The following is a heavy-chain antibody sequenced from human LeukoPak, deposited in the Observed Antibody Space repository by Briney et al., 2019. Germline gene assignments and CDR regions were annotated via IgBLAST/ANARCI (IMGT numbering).Heavy chain of an antibody. CDR3: AREWSCYDSADS. CDR2: ITSDGSST. J-gene: IGHJ4*02. D-gene: IGHD5-12*01. CDR1: GFTFSSYW. Sequence: GGSLRLSCAASGFTFSSYWMHWVSQAPGKGLGWVSRITSDGSSTNYAESVKGRLTVSRDKAKNTLYLQISTLRAEDTAVYYCAREWSCYDSADSWGQGTLVTVSS. V-gene: IGHV3-74*01.